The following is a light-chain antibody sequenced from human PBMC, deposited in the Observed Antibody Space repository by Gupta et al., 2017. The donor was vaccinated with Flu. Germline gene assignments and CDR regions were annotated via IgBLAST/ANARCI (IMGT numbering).Light chain of an antibody. CDR1: SIDIGTYNL. CDR3: CSYTGRSPVV. CDR2: EGT. J-gene: IGLJ2*01. Sequence: SIDIGTYNLGSWYQQHPGKAPKPLIYEGTERPSGVSGRFSGSKSGNTASLTISGLQAEDEATYYCCSYTGRSPVVFGGGTTLTVL. V-gene: IGLV2-23*01.